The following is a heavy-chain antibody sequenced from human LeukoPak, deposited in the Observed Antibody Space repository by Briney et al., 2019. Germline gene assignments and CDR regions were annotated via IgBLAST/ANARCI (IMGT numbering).Heavy chain of an antibody. V-gene: IGHV4-59*08. Sequence: TSETLSLTCSVSGGSVSSYYWSWIRQRPGKGLEWIGYVYYTGSTNYNPSLKSRVTMFEDKSKNQFSLRLSSVAVADTAVYYCARHFAYSSSSYFDYWGQGSLVTVSS. J-gene: IGHJ4*02. CDR1: GGSVSSYY. CDR3: ARHFAYSSSSYFDY. CDR2: VYYTGST. D-gene: IGHD6-6*01.